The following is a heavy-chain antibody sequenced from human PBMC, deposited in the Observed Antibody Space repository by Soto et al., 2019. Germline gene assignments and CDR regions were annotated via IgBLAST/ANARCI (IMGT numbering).Heavy chain of an antibody. CDR1: DGSFSGYD. CDR2: INHSGST. J-gene: IGHJ6*02. Sequence: PTETPSLTCAVYDGSFSGYDWSWIRQPPGKGLEWIGEINHSGSTNYNPSLKSRVTISVDTSKNQFSLKLSSVTAADTAVYYCARDRFRGLSGYDQTYYYYGMDVWGQGTTVTVSS. CDR3: ARDRFRGLSGYDQTYYYYGMDV. V-gene: IGHV4-34*01. D-gene: IGHD5-12*01.